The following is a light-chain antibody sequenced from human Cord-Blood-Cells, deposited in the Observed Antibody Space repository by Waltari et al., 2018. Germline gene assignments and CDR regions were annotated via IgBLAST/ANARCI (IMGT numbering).Light chain of an antibody. J-gene: IGKJ4*01. CDR2: WAS. CDR3: QQYYSTPLT. CDR1: QSVLYSSNNKNY. V-gene: IGKV4-1*01. Sequence: DIVISPSPESLAVSLGHRATITHKSSQSVLYSSNNKNYLAWYQQKPGQPPKLLIYWASTRESGVPDRFSGSGSGTDFTLTISSLQAEDVAVYYCQQYYSTPLTFGGGTKVEIK.